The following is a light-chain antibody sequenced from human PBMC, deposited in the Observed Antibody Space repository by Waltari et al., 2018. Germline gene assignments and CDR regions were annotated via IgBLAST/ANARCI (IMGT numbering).Light chain of an antibody. CDR3: QQRSNWPLT. J-gene: IGKJ4*01. CDR2: DAS. V-gene: IGKV3-11*01. CDR1: QNIRSF. Sequence: EIVLTQSPATLSLSPGERATLSCSASQNIRSFLAWYQQKHGQAPRFLIYDASNRATGIPARFSGSVSETDFTLTISSLESEDFAVYYCQQRSNWPLTFGGGTKVEIK.